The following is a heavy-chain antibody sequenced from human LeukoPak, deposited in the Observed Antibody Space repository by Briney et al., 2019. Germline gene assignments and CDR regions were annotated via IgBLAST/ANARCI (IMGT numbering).Heavy chain of an antibody. CDR1: GGTFGSYA. CDR3: ARVITVAGSMRFDY. J-gene: IGHJ4*02. V-gene: IGHV1-69*05. CDR2: IIPIFGTA. D-gene: IGHD6-19*01. Sequence: SVKVSCKASGGTFGSYAISWVRQAPGQGLEWMGRIIPIFGTANYAQKFQGRVTITTDESTSTAYMELSSLRSEDTAVYYCARVITVAGSMRFDYWGQGTLVTVSS.